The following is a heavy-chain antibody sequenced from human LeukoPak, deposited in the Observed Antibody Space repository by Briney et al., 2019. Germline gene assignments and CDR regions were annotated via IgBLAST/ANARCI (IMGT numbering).Heavy chain of an antibody. CDR2: IKEDGSEK. CDR1: GFTFSSYR. V-gene: IGHV3-7*01. J-gene: IGHJ4*02. D-gene: IGHD2-21*02. CDR3: ARELAHCGGDCSYFDS. Sequence: PGGSLRLSCAVSGFTFSSYRMSWVRQAPGKGLEWVANIKEDGSEKYYVDSVKGRFTISRDNAKNSLYLQMNSLRAEDTAVYYCARELAHCGGDCSYFDSWGQGTLVTVSS.